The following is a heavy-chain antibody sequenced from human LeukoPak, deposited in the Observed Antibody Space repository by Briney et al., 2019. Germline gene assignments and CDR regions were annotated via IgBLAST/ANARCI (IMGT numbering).Heavy chain of an antibody. D-gene: IGHD3-22*01. Sequence: SETLSLTCAVYGGSFSGYYWSWIRQPPGKGLEWIGEINHSGSTNYNPPLKSRVTISVDTSKNQFSLKLSSVTAADTAVYYCAREGNYYDSSGYQTQSDWGQGTLVTVSS. CDR3: AREGNYYDSSGYQTQSD. V-gene: IGHV4-34*01. CDR1: GGSFSGYY. J-gene: IGHJ4*02. CDR2: INHSGST.